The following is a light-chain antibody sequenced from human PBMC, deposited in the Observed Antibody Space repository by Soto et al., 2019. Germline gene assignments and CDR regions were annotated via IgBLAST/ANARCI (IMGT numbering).Light chain of an antibody. CDR2: GVS. V-gene: IGKV3-15*01. CDR3: LQYNGYYRT. J-gene: IGKJ1*01. CDR1: QSVRNN. Sequence: ELVMTQSPDTLSVSPGERATLLCRASQSVRNNLAWYQQKPGQAPRLLIYGVSTRATGVPARFSGSGSGTDFTLTISSLQPEDFATYYCLQYNGYYRTFGQGTKVEIK.